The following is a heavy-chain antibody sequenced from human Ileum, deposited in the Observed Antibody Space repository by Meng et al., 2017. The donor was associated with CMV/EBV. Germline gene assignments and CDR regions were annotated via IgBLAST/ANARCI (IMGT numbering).Heavy chain of an antibody. CDR1: GFTFSSYW. J-gene: IGHJ6*02. D-gene: IGHD3-3*01. CDR2: IKEDGIDQ. Sequence: GESLKISCAASGFTFSSYWMTWVRQAPGKGLEWVANIKEDGIDQYYVASVRGRFTISRDNAKNSLYLQMNSLRVEDTAVYYCARVSSVDLWSGHYPSGCYGMDVWGQGNRVNGYS. CDR3: ARVSSVDLWSGHYPSGCYGMDV. V-gene: IGHV3-7*01.